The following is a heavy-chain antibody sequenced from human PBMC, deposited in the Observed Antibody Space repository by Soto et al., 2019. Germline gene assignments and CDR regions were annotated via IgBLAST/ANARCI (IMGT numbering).Heavy chain of an antibody. CDR1: GFTFSSYA. Sequence: GGSLRLSCAASGFTFSSYAMHWVRQAPGKGLEWVAVISYDGSNKYYADSVKGRFTISRDNSKNTLYLQMNSLRAEDTAVYYCARDGPYDSSGYYLLSYGMDVWGQGTTVTVSS. CDR2: ISYDGSNK. D-gene: IGHD3-22*01. CDR3: ARDGPYDSSGYYLLSYGMDV. J-gene: IGHJ6*02. V-gene: IGHV3-30-3*01.